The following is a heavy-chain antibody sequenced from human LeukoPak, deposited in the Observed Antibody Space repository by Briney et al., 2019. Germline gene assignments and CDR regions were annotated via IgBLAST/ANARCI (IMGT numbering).Heavy chain of an antibody. Sequence: GGSLRLSCAASGFTFSSSAMSWVRQAPGKGLEWVSYISSSGSTIYYADSAKGRFTISRDNAKNSLYLQMNSLRAEDTAVYYCHSGGPVTFDYWGQGTLVTVSS. V-gene: IGHV3-48*04. D-gene: IGHD3-10*01. J-gene: IGHJ4*02. CDR1: GFTFSSSA. CDR3: HSGGPVTFDY. CDR2: ISSSGSTI.